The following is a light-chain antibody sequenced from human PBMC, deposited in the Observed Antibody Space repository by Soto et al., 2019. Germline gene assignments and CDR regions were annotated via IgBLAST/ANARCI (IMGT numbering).Light chain of an antibody. CDR2: KAS. CDR1: QSISSW. Sequence: DIQMTQSPSTLSASVGDRVTITCRASQSISSWLAWYQQKPGKAPKLLIYKASSLEGGVPSRFSGSGSGTDFTLTISCLQPDDFATYYCQQYHSYSLTFGGGPKVDIK. V-gene: IGKV1-5*03. J-gene: IGKJ4*01. CDR3: QQYHSYSLT.